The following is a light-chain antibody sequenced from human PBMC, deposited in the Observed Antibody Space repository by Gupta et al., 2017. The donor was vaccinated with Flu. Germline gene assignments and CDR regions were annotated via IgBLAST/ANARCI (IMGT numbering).Light chain of an antibody. CDR2: EAS. CDR1: QNINSR. CDR3: QQYYSPPWT. J-gene: IGKJ1*01. V-gene: IGKV1-5*03. Sequence: DIQMTQSPSTLSASVRDRVTFTCRASQNINSRMAWYQQKVGKAPRLLIYEASTLETGVPSRFSGSGSGTDFTLTISSLQPDDFASYYCQQYYSPPWTFGQGTRVEIK.